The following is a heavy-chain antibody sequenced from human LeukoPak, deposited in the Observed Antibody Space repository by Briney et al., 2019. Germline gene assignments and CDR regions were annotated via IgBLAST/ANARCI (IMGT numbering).Heavy chain of an antibody. V-gene: IGHV3-30*03. CDR1: GFTFSSYG. Sequence: PGGSLRLSCAASGFTFSSYGMHWVRQAPGKGLEWVAVISYDGGNKYYADSVKGRFTISRDNSKNSLYLQMNSLRAEDTAVYYCARGSDHIVVVPAATWGQGTLVTVSS. J-gene: IGHJ4*02. CDR2: ISYDGGNK. CDR3: ARGSDHIVVVPAAT. D-gene: IGHD2-2*01.